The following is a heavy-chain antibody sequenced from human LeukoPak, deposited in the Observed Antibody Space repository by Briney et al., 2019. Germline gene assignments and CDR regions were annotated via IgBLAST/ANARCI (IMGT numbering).Heavy chain of an antibody. CDR2: INSDGSST. D-gene: IGHD4-17*01. J-gene: IGHJ4*02. CDR1: GFTFSSYW. Sequence: GSLRLSCAASGFTFSSYWMHWVRQAPGKGLVWVSRINSDGSSTSYADSVKGRFTISRDNAKNTLYLQMNSLRAEDTAVYYCARCHDYGDYEAVRDYWGQGTLVTVS. CDR3: ARCHDYGDYEAVRDY. V-gene: IGHV3-74*01.